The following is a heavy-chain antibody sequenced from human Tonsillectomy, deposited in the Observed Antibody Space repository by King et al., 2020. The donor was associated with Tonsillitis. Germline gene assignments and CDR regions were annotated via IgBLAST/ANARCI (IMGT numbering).Heavy chain of an antibody. Sequence: QLVQSGAEVKRPGASVKVSCKASGYTFTNYGIGWVRQAPGQGLEWMGWISAYNGNTDYTQRLHGRVTMTTDNSTRTAYMELRGLRSDDTAVYFCSRAQVHCTTTGCYAYYFEYWGQGTLVTVSS. CDR1: GYTFTNYG. D-gene: IGHD2-2*01. CDR3: SRAQVHCTTTGCYAYYFEY. J-gene: IGHJ4*02. CDR2: ISAYNGNT. V-gene: IGHV1-18*01.